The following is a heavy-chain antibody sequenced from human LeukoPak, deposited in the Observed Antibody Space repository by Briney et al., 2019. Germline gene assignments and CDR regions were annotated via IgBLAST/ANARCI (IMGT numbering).Heavy chain of an antibody. CDR2: ISSSSSYI. CDR3: ARGYDFWSGYCSFDY. D-gene: IGHD3-3*01. J-gene: IGHJ4*02. CDR1: GFTFSSYS. V-gene: IGHV3-21*01. Sequence: GGSLRLSCAASGFTFSSYSMNWVRQAPGKGLEWVSSISSSSSYIYYADSVKGRFTISRDNAKNSLYLQMNSLRAEDTAVYYCARGYDFWSGYCSFDYWGQGTLVTVSS.